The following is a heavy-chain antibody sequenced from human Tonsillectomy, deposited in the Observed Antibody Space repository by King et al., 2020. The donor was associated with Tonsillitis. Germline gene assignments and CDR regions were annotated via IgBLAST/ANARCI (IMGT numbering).Heavy chain of an antibody. CDR1: GFTFSNYG. V-gene: IGHV3-33*01. J-gene: IGHJ6*02. Sequence: VQLVESGGGVVQPGRSLRLSCAASGFTFSNYGMHWVRQAPGKGLEWVAVIWYDGSKKYYADSVKGRFTISRDNSKNTLYLQMNSLRAEDTAVYYWASILRSMAPVYYNYGMDVWGQGTTVTVSS. CDR3: ASILRSMAPVYYNYGMDV. CDR2: IWYDGSKK. D-gene: IGHD5-24*01.